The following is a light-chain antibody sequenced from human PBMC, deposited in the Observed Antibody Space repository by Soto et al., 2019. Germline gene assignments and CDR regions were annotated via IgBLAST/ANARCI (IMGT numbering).Light chain of an antibody. CDR1: QSLTHSNGYNY. CDR3: MQVLQTPRT. J-gene: IGKJ1*01. Sequence: DIVMTQSPLSLSVIPGEPAFISCRSSQSLTHSNGYNYVDWYLQKPGQSPQLLIYLGSNRASGVPDRFSGGGSGTDFTLKISRAQAEDVGVYFGMQVLQTPRTFGQGTKVVIK. CDR2: LGS. V-gene: IGKV2-28*01.